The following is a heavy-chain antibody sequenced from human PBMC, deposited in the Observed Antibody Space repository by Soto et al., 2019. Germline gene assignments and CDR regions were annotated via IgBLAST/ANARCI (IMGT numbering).Heavy chain of an antibody. D-gene: IGHD2-2*01. V-gene: IGHV4-59*08. CDR1: GGSISSYY. CDR2: IYYSGST. CDR3: ARLGCSSTSCAWFDP. J-gene: IGHJ5*02. Sequence: PSETLSLTCTVSGGSISSYYWSWIRQPPGKGLEWIGYIYYSGSTNYNPSLKSRVTISVDTSKNQFSLKLSSVTAADTAAYYCARLGCSSTSCAWFDPWGQGTLVTVSS.